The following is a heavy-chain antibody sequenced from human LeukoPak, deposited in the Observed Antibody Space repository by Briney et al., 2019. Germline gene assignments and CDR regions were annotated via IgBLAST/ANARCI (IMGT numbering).Heavy chain of an antibody. D-gene: IGHD3-22*01. CDR1: GFTFSSYG. J-gene: IGHJ4*02. CDR2: IRYDGSNK. Sequence: PGGSLRLSCAASGFTFSSYGMHWVRQAPGKGLEWVAFIRYDGSNKYYADSVKGRFTTSRDNSKNTLYLQMNSLRAEDTAVYYCAKDNYHDSSGYYRPFDYWGQGTLVTVSS. V-gene: IGHV3-30*02. CDR3: AKDNYHDSSGYYRPFDY.